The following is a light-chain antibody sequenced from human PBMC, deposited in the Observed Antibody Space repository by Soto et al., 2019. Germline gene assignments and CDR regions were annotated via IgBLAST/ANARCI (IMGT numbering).Light chain of an antibody. V-gene: IGKV3-15*01. CDR1: QSVSSN. CDR3: QRQSSLPRT. CDR2: GTS. J-gene: IGKJ1*01. Sequence: IVMTHSPSALSVYPGERATLSCRASQSVSSNLAWYQQKPGQAPRLLIHGTSTRATGIPARFSGSGSGTEFTLTISSLQSEDFAVYYCQRQSSLPRTFGQGTKVDI.